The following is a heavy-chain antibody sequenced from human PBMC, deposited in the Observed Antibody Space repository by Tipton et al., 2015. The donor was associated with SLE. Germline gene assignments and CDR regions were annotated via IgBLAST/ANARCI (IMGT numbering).Heavy chain of an antibody. J-gene: IGHJ3*02. D-gene: IGHD5-12*01. V-gene: IGHV1-46*03. Sequence: VQLVQSGAEVKKPGASVKVSCKASGYTFTSYYMHWVRQAPGQGLEWMGIINPSGGSTSYAQKFQGRVTMTRDTSTSTVYMELSSLRSEDTAVYYCARAQYSGYDKVAFDIWGQGTMVTVSS. CDR3: ARAQYSGYDKVAFDI. CDR1: GYTFTSYY. CDR2: INPSGGST.